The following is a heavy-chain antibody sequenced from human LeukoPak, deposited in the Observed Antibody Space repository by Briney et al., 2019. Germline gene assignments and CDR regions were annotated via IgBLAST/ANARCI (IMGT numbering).Heavy chain of an antibody. D-gene: IGHD1-26*01. V-gene: IGHV3-15*01. CDR1: GFTFSNAW. CDR2: IKSKTDGGTT. J-gene: IGHJ4*02. CDR3: TTMGAPIWSYSHLTADDY. Sequence: PGGSLRLSCAASGFTFSNAWMSWVRQAPGKGLEWVGRIKSKTDGGTTDYAAPVKGRFTISRDDSKNTLYLQMNSLKTEDTAVYYCTTMGAPIWSYSHLTADDYWGQGTLVTVSS.